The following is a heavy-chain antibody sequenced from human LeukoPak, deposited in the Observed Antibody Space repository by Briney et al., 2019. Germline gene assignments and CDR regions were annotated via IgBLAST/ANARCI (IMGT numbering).Heavy chain of an antibody. D-gene: IGHD3-10*01. CDR2: IIPILGIA. V-gene: IGHV1-69*04. CDR3: ARDRDYGMDV. Sequence: GASVKVSCKASGGTFSSYAISWVRQALGQGLEWMGRIIPILGIANYAQKFQGRVTITADKSTSTAYMELSSLRSEDTAVYYCARDRDYGMDVWGQGTTVTVSS. CDR1: GGTFSSYA. J-gene: IGHJ6*02.